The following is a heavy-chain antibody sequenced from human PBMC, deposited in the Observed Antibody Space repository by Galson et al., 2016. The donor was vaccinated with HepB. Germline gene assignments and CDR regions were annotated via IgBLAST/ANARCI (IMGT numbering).Heavy chain of an antibody. Sequence: TLSLTCAVSGGSISSGGYYWSWIRRPAGKGLEWIGHIHFSGHTNYSPSLKSRVTISVDTSKNQFSLKLSSVTAADTAVYFCARDPVLRSAGGSVWGHGTPVIVSS. CDR3: ARDPVLRSAGGSV. D-gene: IGHD3-3*01. CDR2: IHFSGHT. CDR1: GGSISSGGYY. J-gene: IGHJ4*01. V-gene: IGHV4-61*09.